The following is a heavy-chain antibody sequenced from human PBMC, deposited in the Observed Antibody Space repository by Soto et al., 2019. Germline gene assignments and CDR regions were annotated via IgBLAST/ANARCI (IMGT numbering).Heavy chain of an antibody. CDR2: IYYIGNT. V-gene: IGHV4-39*01. D-gene: IGHD1-1*01. Sequence: SETLSLTCSVSGGSISSSNYYWAWIRQPPRKGLEWIGSIYYIGNTYYNPSLKSRVTMSVDTSKNQFSLKVTSVTAADTAIYYCAREDRTNGYNYDYWGQGTLVTVSS. CDR1: GGSISSSNYY. CDR3: AREDRTNGYNYDY. J-gene: IGHJ4*02.